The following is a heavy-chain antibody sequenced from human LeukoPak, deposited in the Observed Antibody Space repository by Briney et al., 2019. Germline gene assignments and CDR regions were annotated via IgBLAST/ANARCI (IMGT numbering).Heavy chain of an antibody. CDR1: GFTFSSYA. D-gene: IGHD5-12*01. CDR2: ISYDGSNK. CDR3: AREDSGYAYFDY. V-gene: IGHV3-30-3*01. J-gene: IGHJ4*02. Sequence: GGSLRLSCAASGFTFSSYAMHWVRQAPGKGLEWVAVISYDGSNKYYADSVKDRFTISRDNSKNTLYLQMSSLRAEDTAVYYCAREDSGYAYFDYWGQGALVTVSS.